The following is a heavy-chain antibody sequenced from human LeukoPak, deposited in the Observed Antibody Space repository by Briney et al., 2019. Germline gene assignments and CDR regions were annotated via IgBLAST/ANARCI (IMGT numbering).Heavy chain of an antibody. V-gene: IGHV4-59*01. CDR3: ARAYSGYGQIDY. J-gene: IGHJ4*02. D-gene: IGHD5-12*01. Sequence: PSETLSLACTVSGGSIRSYYWSWIRQPPGKGLEWIGYIYYSGSTNYNPSLKNRVTISVDTSKNQFSLKLSSVTAADTAVYYCARAYSGYGQIDYWGQGTLVTVSS. CDR2: IYYSGST. CDR1: GGSIRSYY.